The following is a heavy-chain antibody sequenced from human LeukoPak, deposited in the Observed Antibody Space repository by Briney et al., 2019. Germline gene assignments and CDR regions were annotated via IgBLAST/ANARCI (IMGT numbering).Heavy chain of an antibody. J-gene: IGHJ5*02. CDR2: ISAYNGNT. Sequence: GASVKVSCKASGYTFTSYGIIWVRQAPGQGLEYVGWISAYNGNTHYARKLQGRVTMSTDTTTSTAYMELRSLRSDDTAVYYCARVELRWSGELLFGKKNWFDPWGQGTLVTVSS. V-gene: IGHV1-18*01. CDR3: ARVELRWSGELLFGKKNWFDP. CDR1: GYTFTSYG. D-gene: IGHD3-10*01.